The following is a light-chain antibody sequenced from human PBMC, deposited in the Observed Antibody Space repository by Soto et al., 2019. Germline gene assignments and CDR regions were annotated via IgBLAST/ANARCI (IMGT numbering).Light chain of an antibody. CDR2: GAS. V-gene: IGKV3-20*01. CDR1: QSVSSNF. Sequence: RAIQSVSSNFLAWYQEKLGQAPRLLIYGASKRATGIPDRFSGSVYGTDATLTSSRLEPDDFAVHYCQQDGTSPGVTVGGGTKVDIK. CDR3: QQDGTSPGVT. J-gene: IGKJ4*01.